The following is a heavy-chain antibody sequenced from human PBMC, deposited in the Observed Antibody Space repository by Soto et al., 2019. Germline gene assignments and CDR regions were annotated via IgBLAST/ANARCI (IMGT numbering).Heavy chain of an antibody. J-gene: IGHJ6*02. CDR3: ARAKMQLWPNYYDDGLDV. CDR1: GFTFSSYA. Sequence: PGGSLRLSCAASGFTFSSYAMSWVRQAPGKGLEWVSAISGSGGSTYYADSVKGRFTITRDNSENTLYFQMNSLRVEDTAVYYCARAKMQLWPNYYDDGLDVWGQGTTVTVSS. D-gene: IGHD5-18*01. V-gene: IGHV3-23*01. CDR2: ISGSGGST.